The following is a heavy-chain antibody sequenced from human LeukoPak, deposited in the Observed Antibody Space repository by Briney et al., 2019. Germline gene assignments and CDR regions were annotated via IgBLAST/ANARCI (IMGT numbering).Heavy chain of an antibody. Sequence: GGSLRLSCAASGFTFSSYGMHWVRQAPGKGLEWVAVMSYDGSNKYYADSVKGRFTISRDNSKNTLYLQMNSLRAEDTAVYYCASGYSGYDPPDYWGQGTPVTVSS. CDR2: MSYDGSNK. CDR3: ASGYSGYDPPDY. D-gene: IGHD5-12*01. CDR1: GFTFSSYG. J-gene: IGHJ4*02. V-gene: IGHV3-30*03.